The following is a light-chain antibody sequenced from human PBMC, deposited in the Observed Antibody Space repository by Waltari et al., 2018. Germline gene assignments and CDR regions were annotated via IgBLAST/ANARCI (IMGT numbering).Light chain of an antibody. CDR1: QSVSRA. CDR2: DAS. J-gene: IGKJ1*01. V-gene: IGKV3-20*01. Sequence: EIVLTQSPGTLSLFPGETATLSCRASQSVSRALVWYQQKPGQAPRLLIYDASRRAPGIPDRFSGSGSGTDFSLTISRLEPEDFAVYYCQKYERLPATFGQGTKVEIK. CDR3: QKYERLPAT.